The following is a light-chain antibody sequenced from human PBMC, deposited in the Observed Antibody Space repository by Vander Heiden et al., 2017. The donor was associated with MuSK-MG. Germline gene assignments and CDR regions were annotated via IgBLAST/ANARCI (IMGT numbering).Light chain of an antibody. CDR1: SSNIGSNT. CDR2: GNN. Sequence: QSVLTQPPSASGTPGQRVTISCSGSSSNIGSNTVNWYQQLPGTDPKLLIYGNNERPSGVPDRFSGAKSGNSASLAISGLQSEEEADYYCAAWDDSLNGHVFGTGTKVTVL. V-gene: IGLV1-44*01. CDR3: AAWDDSLNGHV. J-gene: IGLJ1*01.